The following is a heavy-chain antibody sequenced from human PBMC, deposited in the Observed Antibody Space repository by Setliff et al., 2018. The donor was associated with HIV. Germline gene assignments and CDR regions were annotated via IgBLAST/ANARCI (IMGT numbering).Heavy chain of an antibody. D-gene: IGHD6-6*01. CDR2: INPSSGST. CDR1: GYSLTNNY. J-gene: IGHJ1*01. Sequence: ASVKVSCKASGYSLTNNYMHWVRQAPGQGLEWMGIINPSSGSTTYAQKFQGRVTMTRDTSTSTVYMELSSLRSEDTAVYYCARDPAPSSSASYFQHWGQGTPVTVSS. V-gene: IGHV1-46*01. CDR3: ARDPAPSSSASYFQH.